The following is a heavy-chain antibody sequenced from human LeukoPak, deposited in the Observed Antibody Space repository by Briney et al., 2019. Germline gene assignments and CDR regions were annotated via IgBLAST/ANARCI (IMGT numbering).Heavy chain of an antibody. CDR1: GFTFTTYC. CDR2: IKVDGSEK. V-gene: IGHV3-7*01. CDR3: ARELCEETLGSESYNLNSYGMDL. J-gene: IGHJ6*02. D-gene: IGHD3-10*01. Sequence: GGSVRLSCAASGFTFTTYCMNWMRQAPGRGLQWVANIKVDGSEKYYADSVKGRFTISRDNDKNSLYLQMNGLRAEHTALNYCARELCEETLGSESYNLNSYGMDLWGQGTPVTVSS.